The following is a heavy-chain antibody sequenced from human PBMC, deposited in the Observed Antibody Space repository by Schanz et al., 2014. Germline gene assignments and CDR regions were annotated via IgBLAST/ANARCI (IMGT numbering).Heavy chain of an antibody. J-gene: IGHJ4*02. V-gene: IGHV1-18*01. CDR2: INGYNGHT. CDR3: ARGEYSSGCYDRDIAHFDY. D-gene: IGHD6-19*01. CDR1: GYTFTSHG. Sequence: QVQLVQSGAEVKKPGASVKVSCKASGYTFTSHGISWVRQAPGQGLEWMGWINGYNGHTLYAQKFQGRVTMTTDTSTSTAYMELRSLRSDDTAVYYCARGEYSSGCYDRDIAHFDYWGQGTLATVSS.